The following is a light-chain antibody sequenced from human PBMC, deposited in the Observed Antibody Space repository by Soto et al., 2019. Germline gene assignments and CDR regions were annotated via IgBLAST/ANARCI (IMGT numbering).Light chain of an antibody. CDR2: EVG. CDR3: SSYAGSNNLV. Sequence: QSALTQPPSASGSPGQSVTISCSGTSSDVGSYDSVSWYQQHPDKAPKLMIYEVGKWPSGVPDRFSGSKSGNTASLTVSGLQAEDEADYYCSSYAGSNNLVFGGGTKVTVL. V-gene: IGLV2-8*01. CDR1: SSDVGSYDS. J-gene: IGLJ2*01.